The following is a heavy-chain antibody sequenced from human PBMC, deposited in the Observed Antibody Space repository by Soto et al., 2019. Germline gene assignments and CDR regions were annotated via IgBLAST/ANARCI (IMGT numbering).Heavy chain of an antibody. CDR1: GFTFDDYA. D-gene: IGHD3-10*01. J-gene: IGHJ6*02. V-gene: IGHV3-9*01. CDR3: AKADYYGSGTLWYV. CDR2: ISWNSGSI. Sequence: EVQLVESGGGLVQPGRSLRLSCAASGFTFDDYAMHWVRQAPGKGLEWVSGISWNSGSIGYADSVKGRFTISRDNAKNSLYLQMNSLRAEDTALYYWAKADYYGSGTLWYVGGQWTTVTVSS.